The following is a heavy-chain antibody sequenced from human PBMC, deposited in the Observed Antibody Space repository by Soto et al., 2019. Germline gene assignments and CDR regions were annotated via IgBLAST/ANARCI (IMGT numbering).Heavy chain of an antibody. CDR1: VGTYSSYA. D-gene: IGHD3-22*01. Sequence: SVKVSCTSCVGTYSSYAMICVRPAHGQGLEWMGGIIPIFGTANYAQKFQGRVTITADESTSTAYMELSSLRSEDTAVYYCARHYYDSSGYYSGSYYYGMDGWGQGTTVPVS. CDR3: ARHYYDSSGYYSGSYYYGMDG. CDR2: IIPIFGTA. V-gene: IGHV1-69*13. J-gene: IGHJ6*02.